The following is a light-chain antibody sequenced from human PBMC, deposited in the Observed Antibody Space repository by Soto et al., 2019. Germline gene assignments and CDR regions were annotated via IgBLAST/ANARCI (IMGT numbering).Light chain of an antibody. CDR3: QQYGNSPPLT. Sequence: EIVLTQSPGTLSLSPGERATLSCRASQSVSSGYLAWYQHKPGQAPRLLIHGASSRATDIPDRFSGSGSGTDFTLSISRLEPEDFAVYYCQQYGNSPPLTFGGGTKVEIK. CDR1: QSVSSGY. V-gene: IGKV3-20*01. CDR2: GAS. J-gene: IGKJ4*01.